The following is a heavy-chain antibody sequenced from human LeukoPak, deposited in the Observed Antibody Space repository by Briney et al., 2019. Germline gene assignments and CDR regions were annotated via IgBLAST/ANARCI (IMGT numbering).Heavy chain of an antibody. CDR1: GGSISSGGYS. Sequence: PSETLSLTCAVSGGSISSGGYSWSWIRQPPGKGLEWIGYIYYSGSTYYNPSLKSRVTISVDTSKNQFSLKLSSVTAADTAVYYCAKDSTMIGGYMDVWGKGTTVTISS. CDR3: AKDSTMIGGYMDV. D-gene: IGHD3-22*01. V-gene: IGHV4-30-4*07. J-gene: IGHJ6*03. CDR2: IYYSGST.